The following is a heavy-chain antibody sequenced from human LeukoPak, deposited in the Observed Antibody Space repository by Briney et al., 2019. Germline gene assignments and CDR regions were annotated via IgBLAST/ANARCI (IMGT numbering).Heavy chain of an antibody. CDR1: AFTFTNAW. Sequence: GGSLRLSCAASAFTFTNAWMSWVRQAPGKGGEWVGRIKRKTDGVTTDYAAPVTRRFTISRDDSKTTLYLQMNSLKTEDTGVYYCTTGSWERLLGSDAFDMWGQGTMVTVSS. CDR3: TTGSWERLLGSDAFDM. V-gene: IGHV3-15*01. J-gene: IGHJ3*02. CDR2: IKRKTDGVTT. D-gene: IGHD1-26*01.